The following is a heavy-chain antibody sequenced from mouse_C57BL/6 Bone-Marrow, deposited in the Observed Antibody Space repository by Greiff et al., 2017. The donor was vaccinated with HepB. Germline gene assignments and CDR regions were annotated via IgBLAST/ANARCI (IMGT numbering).Heavy chain of an antibody. CDR1: GYTFTDYE. CDR3: TRYRYSYWYFDV. D-gene: IGHD2-14*01. V-gene: IGHV1-15*01. CDR2: IDPETGGT. Sequence: QVQLQRSGAELVRPGASVTLSCKASGYTFTDYEMHWVKQTPVHGLEWIGAIDPETGGTAYNQKFKGKAILTADKSSSTAYMELRSLTSEDSAVYYCTRYRYSYWYFDVWGTGTTVTVSS. J-gene: IGHJ1*03.